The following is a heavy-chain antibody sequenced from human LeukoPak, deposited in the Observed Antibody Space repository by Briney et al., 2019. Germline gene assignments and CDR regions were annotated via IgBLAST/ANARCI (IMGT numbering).Heavy chain of an antibody. CDR3: ARLVGYCSSTSCSRGPWYWFDP. CDR1: GGSISSSSYY. Sequence: SSETLSLTCTVSGGSISSSSYYWGWIRQPPGKGLEWIGSIYYSGSTYYNPSLKSRVTISVDTSKNQFSLKLSSVTAADTAVYYCARLVGYCSSTSCSRGPWYWFDPWGQGTLVTVSS. V-gene: IGHV4-39*01. D-gene: IGHD2-2*01. J-gene: IGHJ5*02. CDR2: IYYSGST.